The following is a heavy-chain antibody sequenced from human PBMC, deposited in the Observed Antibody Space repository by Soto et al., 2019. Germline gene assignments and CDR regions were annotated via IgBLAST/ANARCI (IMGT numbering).Heavy chain of an antibody. CDR3: ATCQLGEYYYAMDI. J-gene: IGHJ6*02. CDR1: GDSITTYKW. V-gene: IGHV4-4*02. D-gene: IGHD7-27*01. Sequence: SETLSLTCGVSGDSITTYKWWTWVRQTPGKGLEWIGEIYDSGNTRYNPSVKSRVTISKDTSKNELSLKLNSVTVADTAVYYCATCQLGEYYYAMDIWGQGTTVTVSS. CDR2: IYDSGNT.